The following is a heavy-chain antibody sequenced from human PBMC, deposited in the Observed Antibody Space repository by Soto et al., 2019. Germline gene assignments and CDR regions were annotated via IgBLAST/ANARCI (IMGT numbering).Heavy chain of an antibody. Sequence: EVQLVESGGGLVKPGGSLRLSCAASGFTPGFTFSSYSMNWVRQAPGKGLEWVSSISSSGSYIYYTDSVKGRFTISRDNAKNSLYLQMNSLRVEDTAVYYCANGDYLDYWGQGTLVTVSS. V-gene: IGHV3-21*01. CDR3: ANGDYLDY. CDR2: ISSSGSYI. CDR1: GFTPGFTFSSYS. J-gene: IGHJ4*02.